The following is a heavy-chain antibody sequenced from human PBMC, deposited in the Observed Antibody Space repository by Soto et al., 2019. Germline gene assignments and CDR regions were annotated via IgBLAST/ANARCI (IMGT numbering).Heavy chain of an antibody. D-gene: IGHD2-2*01. J-gene: IGHJ4*02. CDR2: IKQDGSEK. CDR3: ARASKGPVPAAMLGFDY. CDR1: GFTFSSYW. Sequence: PGGSLRLSCAASGFTFSSYWMSWVRQAPGKGLEWVANIKQDGSEKYYVDSVKGRFTISRDNAKNSLYLQMNSLRAEDTAVYYCARASKGPVPAAMLGFDYWGQGTLVTVSS. V-gene: IGHV3-7*05.